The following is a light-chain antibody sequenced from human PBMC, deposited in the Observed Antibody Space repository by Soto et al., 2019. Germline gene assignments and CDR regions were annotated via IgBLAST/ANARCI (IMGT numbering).Light chain of an antibody. CDR1: SSDVWSYNL. J-gene: IGLJ1*01. Sequence: SPPASVSGSPGQSVTISCTGTSSDVWSYNLVSWYQQHPGKAPKLMIYEGSKRPSGVSNRSSGSKSGNTASLTISGLQAEDEADYYCCSYAGSSTFFYVLGTGTKVTVL. CDR3: CSYAGSSTFFYV. CDR2: EGS. V-gene: IGLV2-23*03.